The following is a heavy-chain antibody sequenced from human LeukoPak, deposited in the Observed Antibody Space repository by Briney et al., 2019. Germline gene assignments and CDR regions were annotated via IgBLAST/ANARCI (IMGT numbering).Heavy chain of an antibody. J-gene: IGHJ5*02. CDR3: ARRKFSDTWFDP. CDR2: VYPAGSAI. D-gene: IGHD1-14*01. Sequence: GESLRIPCKASEYDFANYWIGWVRQMPGKGLEWMGIVYPAGSAIHYSPSFQGQVTMSVDRSISTAYLQWTSLKASDTAMYFCARRKFSDTWFDPWGQGTLVTVSS. CDR1: EYDFANYW. V-gene: IGHV5-51*01.